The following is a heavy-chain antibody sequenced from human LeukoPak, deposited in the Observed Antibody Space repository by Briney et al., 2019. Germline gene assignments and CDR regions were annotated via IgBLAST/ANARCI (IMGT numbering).Heavy chain of an antibody. CDR3: AKGKVQQWGVPEY. V-gene: IGHV3-23*01. D-gene: IGHD1-26*01. J-gene: IGHJ4*02. CDR1: GSTFSSYA. Sequence: PGGSQRLSCAASGSTFSSYAMSWVRQAPGKGLEWVADISDSGGLTHYADSVKGRFTISRDNSNNTLYLQVNSLRAEDTAVYYCAKGKVQQWGVPEYWGQGTLLTVSS. CDR2: ISDSGGLT.